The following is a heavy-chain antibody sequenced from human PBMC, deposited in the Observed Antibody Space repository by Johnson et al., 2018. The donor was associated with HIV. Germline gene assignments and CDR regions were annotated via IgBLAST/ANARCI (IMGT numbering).Heavy chain of an antibody. J-gene: IGHJ3*02. CDR1: GFTFSGSA. CDR3: AKQNRGAFDI. CDR2: IRSKANSYAT. V-gene: IGHV3-73*01. Sequence: VQLVESGGGLVQPGGSLKLSCAASGFTFSGSAMHWVRQASGKGLEWVGRIRSKANSYATAYAASVKGRFTISRDTSKNTLYFQMNGLRSEDTAVYYGAKQNRGAFDIWGQGTMVTVSS.